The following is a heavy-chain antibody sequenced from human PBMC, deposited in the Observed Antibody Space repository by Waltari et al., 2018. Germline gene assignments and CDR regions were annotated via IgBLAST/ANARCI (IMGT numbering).Heavy chain of an antibody. CDR3: ARYQGLWSAYYFDY. J-gene: IGHJ4*02. V-gene: IGHV4-59*01. D-gene: IGHD2-21*01. Sequence: QVQLQESGPGLVKPSETLSLTCTVSGGSISSYYWSWIRQPPGKGLEWIGYIYYSGSTNYNPALKSRVTISVDTSKNQFSLKLSSVTAADTAVYYWARYQGLWSAYYFDYWDQGTLVTVSS. CDR1: GGSISSYY. CDR2: IYYSGST.